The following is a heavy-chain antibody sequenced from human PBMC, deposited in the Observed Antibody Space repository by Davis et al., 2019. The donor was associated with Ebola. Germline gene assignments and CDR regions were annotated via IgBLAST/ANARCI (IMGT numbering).Heavy chain of an antibody. D-gene: IGHD5-24*01. CDR3: ARAGGSTPDATIWYYYYGMDV. Sequence: SETLSLTCAVYGGSFSGYYWSWIRQPPGKGLEWIGEINHSGSTNYNPSLKSRVTISVDTSKNQFSLKLSSVTAADTAVYYCARAGGSTPDATIWYYYYGMDVWGQGTTVTVSS. V-gene: IGHV4-34*01. J-gene: IGHJ6*02. CDR1: GGSFSGYY. CDR2: INHSGST.